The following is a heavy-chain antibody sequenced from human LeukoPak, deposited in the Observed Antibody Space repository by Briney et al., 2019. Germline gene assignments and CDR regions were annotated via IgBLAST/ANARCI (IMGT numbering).Heavy chain of an antibody. CDR1: GGSFSGYY. D-gene: IGHD6-19*01. Sequence: SETLSLTCAVYGGSFSGYYWSWIRQPPGKGLEWIGEINHSGSTNYNPSLKSRVTISVDTSKNQFSLELSSVTAADTAVYYCARRVAVAGTRQRYYYYYYMDVWGKGTTVTISS. J-gene: IGHJ6*03. CDR2: INHSGST. CDR3: ARRVAVAGTRQRYYYYYYMDV. V-gene: IGHV4-34*01.